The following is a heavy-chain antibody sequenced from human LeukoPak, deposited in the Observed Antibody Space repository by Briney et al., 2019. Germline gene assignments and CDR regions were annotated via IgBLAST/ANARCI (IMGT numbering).Heavy chain of an antibody. D-gene: IGHD6-13*01. J-gene: IGHJ1*01. Sequence: GGSLRLSCAASGFTFADYAMHWVRQAPGKGLEWVSGISWNSGNIGYADSVKGRFTISRDNSKNTLDLQMNSLRAEDTAVYYCARDSSSWSWAEYFQYWGQGTLVTVSS. CDR2: ISWNSGNI. CDR1: GFTFADYA. V-gene: IGHV3-9*01. CDR3: ARDSSSWSWAEYFQY.